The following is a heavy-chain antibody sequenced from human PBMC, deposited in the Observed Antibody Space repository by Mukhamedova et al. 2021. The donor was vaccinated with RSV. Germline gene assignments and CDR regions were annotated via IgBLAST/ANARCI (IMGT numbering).Heavy chain of an antibody. D-gene: IGHD3-10*01. CDR3: AKDSGGSVDY. V-gene: IGHV3-43D*04. Sequence: GLEWVSLISWDGGSTYYVDSVKGRFTISGDNSKNSLYLQMNSLRAEDTALYYCAKDSGGSVDYWGQGTLVTVSS. J-gene: IGHJ4*02. CDR2: ISWDGGST.